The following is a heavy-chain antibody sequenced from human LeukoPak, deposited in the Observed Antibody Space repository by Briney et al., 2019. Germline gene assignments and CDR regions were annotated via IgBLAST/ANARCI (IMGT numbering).Heavy chain of an antibody. CDR2: ISSSSSTI. J-gene: IGHJ4*02. Sequence: GGSLRLSCAASGFTFSSYSMNWVRQAPGKGLEWVSYISSSSSTIYYADSVKGRFTISRDNAKTSLYLQMNSLRAEDTAVYYCARERDYGDYRFDYWGQGTLVTVSS. CDR3: ARERDYGDYRFDY. D-gene: IGHD4-17*01. V-gene: IGHV3-48*01. CDR1: GFTFSSYS.